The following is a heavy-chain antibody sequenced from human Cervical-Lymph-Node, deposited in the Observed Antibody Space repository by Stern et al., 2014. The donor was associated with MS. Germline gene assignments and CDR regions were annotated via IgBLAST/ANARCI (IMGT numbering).Heavy chain of an antibody. CDR1: GFNFDGYA. Sequence: EVQLVQSGGGLVQPGRSLRLSCAASGFNFDGYAMHWVRQVPGKGLEWVSGISWSGGGKGYAGSVKGRFTISREHARTSLYLHMNSLRPEDTALYYCAKDSRPYYDNSGYDYWGQGTLVTVTS. CDR3: AKDSRPYYDNSGYDY. CDR2: ISWSGGGK. V-gene: IGHV3-9*01. J-gene: IGHJ4*02. D-gene: IGHD3-22*01.